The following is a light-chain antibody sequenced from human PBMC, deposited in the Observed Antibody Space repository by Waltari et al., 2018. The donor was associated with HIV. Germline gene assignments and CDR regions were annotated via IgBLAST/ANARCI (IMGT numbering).Light chain of an antibody. Sequence: EIVLTQSPATLSLSPRETATLSCRASQSVSSYLAWYQQKPGQAPRLLIYDSTHRATGVPARFSGSGSTTDFTLTISSLEPEDFGIYYCQQRHNWPPLTFGGGTKVEIK. CDR1: QSVSSY. CDR3: QQRHNWPPLT. J-gene: IGKJ4*01. V-gene: IGKV3-11*01. CDR2: DST.